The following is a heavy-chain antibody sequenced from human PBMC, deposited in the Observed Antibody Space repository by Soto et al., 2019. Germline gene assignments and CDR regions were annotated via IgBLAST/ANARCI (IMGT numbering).Heavy chain of an antibody. J-gene: IGHJ5*02. CDR3: ARRVVTADSWIDP. Sequence: QVQLVQSGAEVKKPGSSVEVSCKASGGSFSTYAITWMRQVPGQGLEWMGDVIPAFGKTDYTQKFQGRVTITADESTSTAYMELTNLRSEDTAVYYCARRVVTADSWIDPWGQGTLVTVSS. V-gene: IGHV1-69*12. D-gene: IGHD2-21*02. CDR1: GGSFSTYA. CDR2: VIPAFGKT.